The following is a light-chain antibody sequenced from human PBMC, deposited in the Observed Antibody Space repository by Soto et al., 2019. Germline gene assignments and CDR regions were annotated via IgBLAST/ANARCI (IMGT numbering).Light chain of an antibody. J-gene: IGLJ2*01. Sequence: SYELTQPPSVSVSPGQTASITCSGDKLGNKYACWYQQKSGQSPVLVIYEDRKRPSGIPERFSGSNSGNTATLTISGTQAIDEGDYYCQAWDSSTGVFGGGTKLTVL. CDR1: KLGNKY. V-gene: IGLV3-1*01. CDR3: QAWDSSTGV. CDR2: EDR.